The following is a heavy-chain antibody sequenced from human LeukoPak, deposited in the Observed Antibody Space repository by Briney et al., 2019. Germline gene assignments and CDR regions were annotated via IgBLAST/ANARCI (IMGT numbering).Heavy chain of an antibody. V-gene: IGHV3-30*03. D-gene: IGHD5-24*01. J-gene: IGHJ4*02. CDR3: VPEMATMYY. CDR2: ISYDGSNK. CDR1: GFTFSSYG. Sequence: PGGSLRLSCAASGFTFSSYGMHWVRQAPGKGLEWVAVISYDGSNKYYADSVKGRFTISRDNSKNTLYLQMNSLRAEDTAVCYCVPEMATMYYWGQGTLVTVSS.